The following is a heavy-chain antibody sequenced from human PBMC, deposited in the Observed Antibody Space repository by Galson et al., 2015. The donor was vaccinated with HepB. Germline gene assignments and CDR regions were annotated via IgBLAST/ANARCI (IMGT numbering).Heavy chain of an antibody. D-gene: IGHD3-10*01. J-gene: IGHJ4*02. Sequence: SLRLSCAASGLTFSTYWMTWARQAPGKGLEWVANIKQDGSEKDYVDSVKGRFSVSRDNAKNSLYLQMDILRAEDTAVYYCARGGIKVRGGMVHWGQGTLVIVSS. CDR2: IKQDGSEK. CDR3: ARGGIKVRGGMVH. V-gene: IGHV3-7*03. CDR1: GLTFSTYW.